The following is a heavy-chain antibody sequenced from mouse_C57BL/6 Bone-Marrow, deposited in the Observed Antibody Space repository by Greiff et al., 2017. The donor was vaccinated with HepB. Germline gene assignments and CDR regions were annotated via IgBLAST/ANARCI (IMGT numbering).Heavy chain of an antibody. CDR2: IRLKSDNYAT. Sequence: EVKVEESGGGLVQPGGSMKLSCVASGFTFSNYWMNWVRQSPEKGLEWVAQIRLKSDNYATHFAESVKGRFTISRDDSKSSVYLQMNNLRAEDTGIYYCTVLWLRRSFDYWGQGTTLTVSS. D-gene: IGHD2-2*01. CDR3: TVLWLRRSFDY. CDR1: GFTFSNYW. J-gene: IGHJ2*01. V-gene: IGHV6-3*01.